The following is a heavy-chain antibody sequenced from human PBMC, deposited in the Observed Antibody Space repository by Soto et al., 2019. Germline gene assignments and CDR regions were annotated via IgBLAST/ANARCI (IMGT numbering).Heavy chain of an antibody. Sequence: LSLTCTVSGGSISSSSYYWGWIRQPPGKGLEWIGSIYYSGSTYYNPSLKSRVTISVDTSKNQFSLKLSSVTAADTAVYYCARHRNYYDSSGYYAFDYWGQGTLVTVSS. CDR3: ARHRNYYDSSGYYAFDY. J-gene: IGHJ4*02. CDR2: IYYSGST. V-gene: IGHV4-39*01. CDR1: GGSISSSSYY. D-gene: IGHD3-22*01.